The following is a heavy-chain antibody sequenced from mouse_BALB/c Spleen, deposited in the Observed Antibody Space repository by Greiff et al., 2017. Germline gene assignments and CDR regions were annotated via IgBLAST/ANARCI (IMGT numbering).Heavy chain of an antibody. CDR3: ASYYYGSSYKNYFDY. V-gene: IGHV3-6*02. J-gene: IGHJ2*01. CDR2: IRYDGSN. D-gene: IGHD1-1*01. Sequence: EVQLQQSGPGLVKPSQSLSLTCSVTGYSITSGYYWYWIRQFPGNKLEWMGYIRYDGSNNYNPSLKNRISITRDTSKNQLFLKLNSVTTEDTATYYCASYYYGSSYKNYFDYGGQGTTLTVSS. CDR1: GYSITSGYY.